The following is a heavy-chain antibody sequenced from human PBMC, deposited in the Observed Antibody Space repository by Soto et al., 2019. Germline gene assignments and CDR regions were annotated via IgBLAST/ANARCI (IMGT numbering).Heavy chain of an antibody. CDR1: GFTFSSYS. D-gene: IGHD3-10*01. J-gene: IGHJ6*02. CDR3: ARDRGTMVRGDTYGMDV. V-gene: IGHV3-21*06. CDR2: ISSSSTYL. Sequence: LRLSFAASGFTFSSYSMNWVRQAPGKGLEWVSSISSSSTYLYYADSLKGRFTISRDNAKNLLYLQMNSLRAEDTAVYYCARDRGTMVRGDTYGMDVWGQGTTVTVSS.